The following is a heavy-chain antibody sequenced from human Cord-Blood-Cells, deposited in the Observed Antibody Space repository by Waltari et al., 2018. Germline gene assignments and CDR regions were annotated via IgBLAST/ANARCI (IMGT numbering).Heavy chain of an antibody. D-gene: IGHD6-13*01. CDR2: INHSGST. CDR3: ARVISSSWYAFDI. J-gene: IGHJ3*02. V-gene: IGHV4-34*01. CDR1: GGSFSGYY. Sequence: QVQLQQWGAGLLKPSETLSLTCAVYGGSFSGYYWNWIRQPPGKGLEWFGEINHSGSTNYNPSLKSRVTISVDTSKNQFSLKLSSVTAADTAVYYCARVISSSWYAFDIWGQGTMVTVSS.